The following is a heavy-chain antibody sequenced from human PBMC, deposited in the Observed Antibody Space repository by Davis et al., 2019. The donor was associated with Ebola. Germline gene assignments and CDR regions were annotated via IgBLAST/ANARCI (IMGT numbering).Heavy chain of an antibody. Sequence: GESLKISCAASGFTFSSYAMSWVRQAPGKGLEWVSAISGSGGSTYYADSVKGRFTISRDNSKNTLYLQMNSLRAEDTAVYYCARRTAMGYWGQGTLVTVSS. CDR1: GFTFSSYA. D-gene: IGHD5-18*01. CDR3: ARRTAMGY. CDR2: ISGSGGST. J-gene: IGHJ4*02. V-gene: IGHV3-23*01.